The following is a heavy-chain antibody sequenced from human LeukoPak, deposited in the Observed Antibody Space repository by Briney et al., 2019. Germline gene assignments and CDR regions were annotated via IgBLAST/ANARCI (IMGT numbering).Heavy chain of an antibody. D-gene: IGHD2-2*01. Sequence: VASVKVSCKASGYTFTGYYMHWVRQAPGQGLEWMGWINPNSGGTNYAQKFQGRVTMTRDTSISTAYMELSRLRSDDTAVYYCARGYCSSTSCPDPFDYWGQGTLVTVSS. CDR3: ARGYCSSTSCPDPFDY. J-gene: IGHJ4*02. CDR1: GYTFTGYY. V-gene: IGHV1-2*02. CDR2: INPNSGGT.